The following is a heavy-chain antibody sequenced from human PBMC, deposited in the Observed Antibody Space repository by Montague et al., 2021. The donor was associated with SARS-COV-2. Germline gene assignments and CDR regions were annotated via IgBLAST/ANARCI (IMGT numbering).Heavy chain of an antibody. V-gene: IGHV4-39*07. D-gene: IGHD3-10*01. J-gene: IGHJ3*02. Sequence: SETLSLTCTVSGGSFSSSSYYWGWIRQSPGKGLEWIGSIYNSESTYYNPSLKSQVTISVDTSKNQFSLKLSSVTAADTAVYYCARDGRGGTFDIWGQGTVVTVSS. CDR2: IYNSEST. CDR3: ARDGRGGTFDI. CDR1: GGSFSSSSYY.